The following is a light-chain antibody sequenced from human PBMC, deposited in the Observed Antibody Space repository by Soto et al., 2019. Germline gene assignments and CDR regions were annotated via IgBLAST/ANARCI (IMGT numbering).Light chain of an antibody. CDR2: RND. CDR3: AATDDTLQVV. V-gene: IGLV1-47*01. Sequence: QSVLTQPPSASGTPGQRVTISCSGSSSNIGRSYVYWYQQVPGTAPKVLIYRNDQRPSGVPDRFSGSKSGTSASLAISGLRSEDEADYYCAATDDTLQVVFGGGTKLTVL. CDR1: SSNIGRSY. J-gene: IGLJ2*01.